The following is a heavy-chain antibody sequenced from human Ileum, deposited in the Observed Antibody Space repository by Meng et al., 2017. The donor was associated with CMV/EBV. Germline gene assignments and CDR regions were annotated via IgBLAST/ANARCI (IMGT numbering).Heavy chain of an antibody. CDR3: ARDLTNKWFYY. CDR1: GDPISSGSHP. D-gene: IGHD1-26*01. Sequence: QMQLQESGPGLVKPAGTLSLTCTASGDPISSGSHPWAWFRQPPGKRLEWIGSMYFSGIADYNPSLKSRVTISLHATQKQFSLRLTSVTAADSAVYFCARDLTNKWFYYWGQGTLVTVSS. V-gene: IGHV4-39*07. CDR2: MYFSGIA. J-gene: IGHJ4*02.